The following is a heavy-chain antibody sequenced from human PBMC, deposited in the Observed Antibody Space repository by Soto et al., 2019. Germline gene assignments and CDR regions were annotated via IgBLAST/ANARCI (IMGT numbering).Heavy chain of an antibody. CDR3: ASSFAGTTGTGIDY. J-gene: IGHJ4*02. Sequence: QVQLVESGGGVVQPGRSLRLSCAASGFTFSSYAMHWVRQAPGKGLEWVAVISDDGGNKYYADSVKGRFTISRDNPKNTLYLQMNCLRPEDTAVYYCASSFAGTTGTGIDYWGQGTLVAVSS. D-gene: IGHD1-1*01. CDR1: GFTFSSYA. V-gene: IGHV3-30-3*01. CDR2: ISDDGGNK.